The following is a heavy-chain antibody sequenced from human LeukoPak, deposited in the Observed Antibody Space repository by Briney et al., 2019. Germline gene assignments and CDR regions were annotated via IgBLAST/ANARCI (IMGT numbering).Heavy chain of an antibody. V-gene: IGHV3-23*01. D-gene: IGHD1-1*01. Sequence: GGSLRLSCAASTFSFSEYPMGWVRQAPGKGREWVSVISAGGAGTSYTDPVNGRFTISRDNSKNTVFLQMNSVRAEDTAKYCCAKSLLITATGTGRASDIWGRGTMVTVSS. CDR3: AKSLLITATGTGRASDI. CDR1: TFSFSEYP. J-gene: IGHJ3*02. CDR2: ISAGGAGT.